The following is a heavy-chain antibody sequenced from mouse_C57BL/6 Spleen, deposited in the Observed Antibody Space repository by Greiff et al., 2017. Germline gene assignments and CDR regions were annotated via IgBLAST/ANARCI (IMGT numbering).Heavy chain of an antibody. J-gene: IGHJ1*03. Sequence: VKLQESGPELVKPGASVKISCKASGYAFSSSWMNWVKQRPGKGLEWIGRIYPGDGDTNYNGKFKGKATLTADKSSSTAYMQLSSLTSEDSAVYFCARPRLLLWYFDVWGTGTTVTVSS. CDR2: IYPGDGDT. V-gene: IGHV1-82*01. D-gene: IGHD2-3*01. CDR3: ARPRLLLWYFDV. CDR1: GYAFSSSW.